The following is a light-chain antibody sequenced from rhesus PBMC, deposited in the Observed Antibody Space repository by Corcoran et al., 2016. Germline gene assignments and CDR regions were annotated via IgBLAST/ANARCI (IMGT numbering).Light chain of an antibody. V-gene: IGKV1-22*01. J-gene: IGKJ3*01. CDR1: QSISSW. CDR3: QQYSSSPFT. CDR2: KAS. Sequence: GDTVTITCRASQSISSWLAWYQQKPGKDPKLLIYKASSLESGVPSRFSGSGSGTDFTLTISSLQSEDFATYYCQQYSSSPFTFGPGTKLDIK.